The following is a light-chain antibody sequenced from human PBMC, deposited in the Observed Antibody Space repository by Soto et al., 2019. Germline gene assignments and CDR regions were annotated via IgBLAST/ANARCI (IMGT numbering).Light chain of an antibody. CDR3: QHYGTSPPYT. Sequence: EIVLTQSPGTLSLSPGEWATLSCRASQSVSSSDLAWYQQKPGQAPRLLIYGASSRATGIPGRFSGSGSGTAFTLTISRLESEDFAVYYCQHYGTSPPYTFGQGTKLEIK. CDR1: QSVSSSD. V-gene: IGKV3-20*01. J-gene: IGKJ2*01. CDR2: GAS.